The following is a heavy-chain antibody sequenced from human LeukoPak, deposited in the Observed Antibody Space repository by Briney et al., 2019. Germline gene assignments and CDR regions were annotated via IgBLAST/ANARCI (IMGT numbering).Heavy chain of an antibody. CDR3: ARIRYFDWLQNTYFDY. D-gene: IGHD3-9*01. CDR2: INPNSGGT. V-gene: IGHV1-2*02. CDR1: GYTFTGYY. J-gene: IGHJ4*02. Sequence: ASVKVSCKASGYTFTGYYMHWVRQAPGQGLEWMGWINPNSGGTNYAQKFQGRVTMTRDTSISTAYMELGRLRSDDTAVYYCARIRYFDWLQNTYFDYWGQGTLVTVSS.